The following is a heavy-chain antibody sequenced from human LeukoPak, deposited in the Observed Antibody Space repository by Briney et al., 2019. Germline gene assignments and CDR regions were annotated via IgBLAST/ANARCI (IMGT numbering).Heavy chain of an antibody. V-gene: IGHV1-69*06. J-gene: IGHJ1*01. CDR3: AIHPYYYDSSGYGYFQH. D-gene: IGHD3-22*01. CDR2: IIPIFGTA. CDR1: GGTFSSYA. Sequence: ASVKVSCKASGGTFSSYAISWVRQAPGQGLEWMGGIIPIFGTANYAQKFQGRVTITADKSTSTAYMELSSLRSEDTAVYYCAIHPYYYDSSGYGYFQHWGQGTLVTVSS.